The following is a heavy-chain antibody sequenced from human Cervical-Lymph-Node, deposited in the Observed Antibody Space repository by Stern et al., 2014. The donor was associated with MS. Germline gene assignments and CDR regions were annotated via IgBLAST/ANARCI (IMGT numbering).Heavy chain of an antibody. CDR3: AKLRTTMAVDS. CDR2: RSPRDAYT. J-gene: IGHJ4*02. Sequence: EVQLVESGAEVKKPGGSLKISCTTSGYDFAGYWIGWVRQLPGKGLEWMGIRSPRDAYTRYPPSFQAHVPTAADRSINTAYLQCSSLRASDTGMYYCAKLRTTMAVDSWGQGTLVIVSS. V-gene: IGHV5-51*01. CDR1: GYDFAGYW. D-gene: IGHD4/OR15-4a*01.